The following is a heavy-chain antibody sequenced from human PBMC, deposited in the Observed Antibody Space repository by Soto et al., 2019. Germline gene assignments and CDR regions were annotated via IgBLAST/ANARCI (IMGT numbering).Heavy chain of an antibody. J-gene: IGHJ4*02. Sequence: EVQLLETGGGSVHVGGSLRLSCAVSGFNLRNYEMNWVRQVPGKGLEWISKISGSNNNIYYADSVQGRFTNSRDNANNVLFLQMNSLRGEDTATYHCATEELCGADCYFFKHWGQGTLVTVSS. CDR2: ISGSNNNI. CDR3: ATEELCGADCYFFKH. V-gene: IGHV3-48*03. CDR1: GFNLRNYE. D-gene: IGHD2-21*02.